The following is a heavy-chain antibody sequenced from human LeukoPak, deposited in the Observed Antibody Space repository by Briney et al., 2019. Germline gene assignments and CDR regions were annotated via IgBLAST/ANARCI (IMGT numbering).Heavy chain of an antibody. Sequence: GGSLRLSCAASGFSLTTYGTHWLRQAPGKGLEWVAVIWYDGSRKFYGGYVKGRFTVYRDTFENTMYLQMNSLRVEDTAVYYCARDGGSGIDYWGQGTLVTVSS. J-gene: IGHJ4*02. CDR2: IWYDGSRK. CDR3: ARDGGSGIDY. V-gene: IGHV3-33*01. CDR1: GFSLTTYG. D-gene: IGHD3-10*01.